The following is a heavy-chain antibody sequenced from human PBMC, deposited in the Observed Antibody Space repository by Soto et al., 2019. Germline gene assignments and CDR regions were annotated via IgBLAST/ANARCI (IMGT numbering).Heavy chain of an antibody. CDR2: IYSGGST. Sequence: GGSLRLSCAASGFTVSSNYMSWVRQAPGKGLEWVSVIYSGGSTYYADSVKGRFTISRDNSKNTLYLQMNSLRAEDTAVYYCAREKGALRPLDYWGQGTLVTVSS. CDR3: AREKGALRPLDY. J-gene: IGHJ4*02. CDR1: GFTVSSNY. V-gene: IGHV3-66*01.